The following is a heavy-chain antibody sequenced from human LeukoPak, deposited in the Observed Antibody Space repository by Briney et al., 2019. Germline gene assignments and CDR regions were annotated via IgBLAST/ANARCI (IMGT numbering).Heavy chain of an antibody. J-gene: IGHJ5*02. Sequence: PGEALQISSQGSGYGFTSYWISWARPMTGKGRGWMGRIDPSESYTNYSPSFQVHVTISADKSISTAYLQWSSLKASDTAMYYCARHHSSGGSCYFPCGQGTLVTVSS. CDR1: GYGFTSYW. CDR2: IDPSESYT. V-gene: IGHV5-10-1*01. D-gene: IGHD2-15*01. CDR3: ARHHSSGGSCYFP.